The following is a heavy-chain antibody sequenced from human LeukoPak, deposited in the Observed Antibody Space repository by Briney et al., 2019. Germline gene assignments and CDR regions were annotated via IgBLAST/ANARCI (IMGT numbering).Heavy chain of an antibody. D-gene: IGHD3-10*01. CDR1: GFTFSDYY. J-gene: IGHJ6*02. V-gene: IGHV3-11*01. CDR3: ARDLSHYYGSGSYYTPSYYYYGMDV. CDR2: ISSSGSTI. Sequence: GGSLRLSCAASGFTFSDYYMSWIRQAPGKGLEWVSYISSSGSTIYYADSVKGRFTISRDNAKNSLYLQMNSLRAEDTAVYYCARDLSHYYGSGSYYTPSYYYYGMDVWSQGTTVPSP.